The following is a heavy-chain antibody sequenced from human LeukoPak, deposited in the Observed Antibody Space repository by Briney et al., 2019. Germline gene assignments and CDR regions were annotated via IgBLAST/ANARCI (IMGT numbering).Heavy chain of an antibody. J-gene: IGHJ5*02. CDR1: GFTFGSYA. CDR2: ISGSGGST. Sequence: PGGSLRLSCAASGFTFGSYAMYWVRQAPGKGLEWVSGISGSGGSTFYAGSVKGRFTISRDNSENTVYLQMNSLRAEDTAVYYCAKDNSGYDLEGSFDPWGQGTLVTVSS. D-gene: IGHD5-12*01. CDR3: AKDNSGYDLEGSFDP. V-gene: IGHV3-23*01.